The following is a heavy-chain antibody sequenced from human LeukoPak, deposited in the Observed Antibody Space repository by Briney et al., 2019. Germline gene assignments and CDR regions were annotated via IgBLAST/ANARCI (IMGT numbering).Heavy chain of an antibody. Sequence: PGGSLRLSCAVSGFTFTSYWMHWVRQAPGKGLVWVSRINSDGSSTTYADSVKGRFTISRDNAKDTLYLQMNSLRAEDTAVYYCARPTGISSLSSSFQHWGQGTLVTVSS. V-gene: IGHV3-74*01. CDR2: INSDGSST. CDR3: ARPTGISSLSSSFQH. D-gene: IGHD1-1*01. J-gene: IGHJ1*01. CDR1: GFTFTSYW.